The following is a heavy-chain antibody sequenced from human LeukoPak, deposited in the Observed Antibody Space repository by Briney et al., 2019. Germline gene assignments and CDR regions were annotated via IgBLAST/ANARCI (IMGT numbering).Heavy chain of an antibody. CDR2: IYYSGST. V-gene: IGHV4-31*03. CDR3: ARGGSTDPYYYGMGV. J-gene: IGHJ6*02. Sequence: SQTLSLTCTVSGCSISSGGYYWRWVRQRPGKGLEWIGYIYYSGSTYYNPSLKSRITISVDTSKNQFSLKLSSVTAANTSVYYCARGGSTDPYYYGMGVWGQGTTVTVPS. CDR1: GCSISSGGYY. D-gene: IGHD2-2*01.